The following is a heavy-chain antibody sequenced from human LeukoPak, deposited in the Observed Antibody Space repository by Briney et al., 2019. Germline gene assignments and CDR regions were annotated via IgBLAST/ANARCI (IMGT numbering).Heavy chain of an antibody. J-gene: IGHJ3*02. CDR1: GGSISSGGYY. V-gene: IGHV4-61*08. CDR2: IYYSGST. Sequence: SETLSLTCTVSGGSISSGGYYWSWVRQYPGKGLEWIGYIYYSGSTNYNPSLKSRVTISVDTSKNQFPLKLSSVTTADTAVYYCARGRLFRVRWERRAFDIWGQGTMVTVSS. D-gene: IGHD4-23*01. CDR3: ARGRLFRVRWERRAFDI.